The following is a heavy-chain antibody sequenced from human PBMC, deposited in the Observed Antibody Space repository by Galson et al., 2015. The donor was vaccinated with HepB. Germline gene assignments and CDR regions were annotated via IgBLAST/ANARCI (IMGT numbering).Heavy chain of an antibody. V-gene: IGHV3-30-3*01. Sequence: SLRLSCAASGFTFSNYLMHWVRQAPGKGLEWVALISFDGSNKNYADSVEGRFTVSRDNSRNTLYLQMNSLSGEDTAIYYCARWTLFERGYNYGYADLWGQGTLVTVSS. CDR3: ARWTLFERGYNYGYADL. J-gene: IGHJ5*02. CDR1: GFTFSNYL. CDR2: ISFDGSNK. D-gene: IGHD5-18*01.